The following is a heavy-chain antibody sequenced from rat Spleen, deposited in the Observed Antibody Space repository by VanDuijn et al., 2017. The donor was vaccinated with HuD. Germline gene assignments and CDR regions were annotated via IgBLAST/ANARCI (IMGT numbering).Heavy chain of an antibody. CDR3: TTEEGWFAY. V-gene: IGHV5-31*01. Sequence: EVQLAETGGGLVQPGRSLKLTCEASGFTFNNYWMTWIRQAPGKGLKWVATITHIVVITYYPDSVKGRFTISRDNAKSTLYLQMDSLRSEDTATYYCTTEEGWFAYWGQGTLVTVSS. CDR2: ITHIVVIT. J-gene: IGHJ3*01. CDR1: GFTFNNYW. D-gene: IGHD1-11*01.